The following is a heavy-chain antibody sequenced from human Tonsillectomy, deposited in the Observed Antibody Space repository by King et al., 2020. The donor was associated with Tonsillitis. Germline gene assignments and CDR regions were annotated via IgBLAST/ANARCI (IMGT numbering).Heavy chain of an antibody. J-gene: IGHJ3*02. V-gene: IGHV1-46*03. Sequence: QLVQSGAEVKKPGASVKVSCKASGYTFTNYYIHWVRQAPGQGLEWMGIINPSGGSTSYAQKFQGRVTMTGDTSTSTVYMELSSLRSEDTAVYYCARAGLQYFDWLLGASFDIWGQGTMVTVSS. D-gene: IGHD3-9*01. CDR3: ARAGLQYFDWLLGASFDI. CDR2: INPSGGST. CDR1: GYTFTNYY.